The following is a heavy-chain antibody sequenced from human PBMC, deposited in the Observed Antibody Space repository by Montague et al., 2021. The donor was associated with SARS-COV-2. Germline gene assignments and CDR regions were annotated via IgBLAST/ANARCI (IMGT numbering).Heavy chain of an antibody. Sequence: SETLSLTCTVSGDSISSTGHYWAWMRQPPGKGLEWIASIFYSGSTYYNPSLKSRVTISVDTSKNLFSLQLNSVTPADTSVYYCARHLRVDNRWNGFEADYWGQGALVSVSS. J-gene: IGHJ4*02. D-gene: IGHD1-1*01. CDR3: ARHLRVDNRWNGFEADY. CDR2: IFYSGST. CDR1: GDSISSTGHY. V-gene: IGHV4-39*01.